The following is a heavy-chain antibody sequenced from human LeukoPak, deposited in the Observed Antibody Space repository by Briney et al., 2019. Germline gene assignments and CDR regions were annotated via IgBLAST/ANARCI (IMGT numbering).Heavy chain of an antibody. CDR3: ARSLGYCSSPSCVNFHFYY. CDR2: IIPIFGTA. CDR1: GGTFSRYA. D-gene: IGHD2-2*01. Sequence: SVKVSCKASGGTFSRYAISWVRQAPGQGLEWMGGIIPIFGTAIYAQKFQGRVTIPADESPSTAYMELSSLRSAATALSSCARSLGYCSSPSCVNFHFYYWGQGTLVTGPS. V-gene: IGHV1-69*01. J-gene: IGHJ4*02.